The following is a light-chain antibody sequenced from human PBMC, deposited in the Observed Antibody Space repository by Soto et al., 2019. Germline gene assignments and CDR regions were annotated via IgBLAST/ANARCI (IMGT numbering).Light chain of an antibody. CDR2: AAS. J-gene: IGKJ5*01. CDR3: QQCHATPLT. CDR1: QTISSW. V-gene: IGKV1-5*01. Sequence: MTQSPATLSVSPGERATLSCRASQTISSWLAWYQQKPGKAPKLLIYAASSLQSGVPSRFSGSGSGTDFTLTISSLQPEDVGIYYCQQCHATPLTFGQGTRLEIK.